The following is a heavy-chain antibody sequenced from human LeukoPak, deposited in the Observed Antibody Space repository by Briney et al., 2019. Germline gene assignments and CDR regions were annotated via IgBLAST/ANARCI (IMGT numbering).Heavy chain of an antibody. CDR2: IIPIFGTA. J-gene: IGHJ5*02. Sequence: SVKVSCKASGGTFSSYAISWVRQAPGRGLEWMGGIIPIFGTANYAQKFQGRVTITADESTSTAYMELSSLRSEDTAVYYCATMIVVVPAAIGWFDPWGQGTLVTVSS. D-gene: IGHD2-2*02. CDR1: GGTFSSYA. V-gene: IGHV1-69*01. CDR3: ATMIVVVPAAIGWFDP.